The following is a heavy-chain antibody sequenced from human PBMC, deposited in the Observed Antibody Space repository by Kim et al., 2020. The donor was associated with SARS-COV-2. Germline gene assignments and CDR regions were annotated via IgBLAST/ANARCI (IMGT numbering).Heavy chain of an antibody. CDR1: GGSVSSGSYY. V-gene: IGHV4-61*01. J-gene: IGHJ6*02. Sequence: SETLSLTCTVSGGSVSSGSYYWSWIRQPPGKGLEWIGYIYYSGSTNYNRSLKSRVTISVDTSKNQFSLKLSSVTAADTAVYYCARVLLGSKLGSSRIVPYEPRGTRATGQYYYYYYGMDVWGQGTTVTVSS. CDR3: ARVLLGSKLGSSRIVPYEPRGTRATGQYYYYYYGMDV. D-gene: IGHD5-12*01. CDR2: IYYSGST.